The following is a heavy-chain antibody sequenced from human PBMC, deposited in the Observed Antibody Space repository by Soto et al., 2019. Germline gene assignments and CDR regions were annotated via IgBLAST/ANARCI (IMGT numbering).Heavy chain of an antibody. Sequence: ASVKVSCKASGFTFTSSAMQWVRQARGQRLEWIGWIVVGSGNTNYAQKFQERVTITRDMSTSTAYMELSSLRSEDTAVHYCAAASNPGGAAAGDVDAFAIGGQGTRVTVS. J-gene: IGHJ3*02. CDR2: IVVGSGNT. CDR3: AAASNPGGAAAGDVDAFAI. CDR1: GFTFTSSA. D-gene: IGHD6-13*01. V-gene: IGHV1-58*02.